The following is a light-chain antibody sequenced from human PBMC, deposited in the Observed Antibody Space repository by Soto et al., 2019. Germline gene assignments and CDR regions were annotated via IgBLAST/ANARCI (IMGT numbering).Light chain of an antibody. Sequence: DIQMTQSPSSLSASVRDRVTLTCRASQGISNYLAWYQQKPGKVPKLLIYGASTLHSGVPSRFSGSGSGTDFTLTISSLQSEDVATYYCQKYDSAPRTFGQGTKVEIK. CDR3: QKYDSAPRT. V-gene: IGKV1-27*01. CDR1: QGISNY. CDR2: GAS. J-gene: IGKJ1*01.